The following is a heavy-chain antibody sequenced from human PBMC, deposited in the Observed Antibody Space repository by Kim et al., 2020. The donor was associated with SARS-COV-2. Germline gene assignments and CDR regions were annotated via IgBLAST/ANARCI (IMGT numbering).Heavy chain of an antibody. CDR1: GYTFTSYG. D-gene: IGHD1-1*01. CDR3: ARDDPNWNNYYYYGMDV. V-gene: IGHV1-18*01. J-gene: IGHJ6*02. Sequence: ASVKVSCKASGYTFTSYGISWVRQAPGQGLEWMGWISAYNGNTNYAQKLQGRVTMTTDTSTSTAYMELRSLRSDDTAVYYCARDDPNWNNYYYYGMDVWGQGTTVTVSS. CDR2: ISAYNGNT.